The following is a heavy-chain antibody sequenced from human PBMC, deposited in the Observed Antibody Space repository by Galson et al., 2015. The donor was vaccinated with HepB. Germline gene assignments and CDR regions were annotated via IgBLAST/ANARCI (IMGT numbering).Heavy chain of an antibody. CDR3: ARTSHGYSSGWAFDY. CDR1: GFSLSTSGMC. Sequence: PALVKPTQTLTLTCTFSGFSLSTSGMCVSWIRQPPGKALEWLARIDWDDDKYYSTSLKIRLTISKDTSKNQVVLTMTNMDPVDTATYYCARTSHGYSSGWAFDYWGQGTLVTVSS. J-gene: IGHJ4*02. CDR2: IDWDDDK. D-gene: IGHD6-19*01. V-gene: IGHV2-70*11.